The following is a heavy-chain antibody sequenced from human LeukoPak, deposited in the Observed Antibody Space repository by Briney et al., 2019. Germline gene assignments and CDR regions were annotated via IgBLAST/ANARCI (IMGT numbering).Heavy chain of an antibody. Sequence: SETLSLTCAVYGGSFSGYYWSWIRQPQGKGQEWMGEINHSGSTNYNPSNKSRVTISVDTSKNQFSLNLTSVTAADTAVYYCARLYIGGYSRSTIYNWFDPWGQGTLVTVSS. V-gene: IGHV4-34*01. CDR1: GGSFSGYY. CDR2: INHSGST. CDR3: ARLYIGGYSRSTIYNWFDP. D-gene: IGHD6-13*01. J-gene: IGHJ5*02.